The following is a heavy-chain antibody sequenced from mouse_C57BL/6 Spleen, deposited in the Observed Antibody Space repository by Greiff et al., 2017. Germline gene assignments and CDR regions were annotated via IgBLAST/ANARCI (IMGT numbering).Heavy chain of an antibody. D-gene: IGHD2-5*01. Sequence: QVQLQQSGAELVMPGASVKLSCKASGYTFTSYWMHWVKQRPGQGLEWIGEIDPSDSYTNYNQKFKGKSTLTVDKSSSTAYMQLSSLTSEDSAVYYCARTAYYSNYGAWFAYWGQGTLVTVSA. V-gene: IGHV1-69*01. CDR3: ARTAYYSNYGAWFAY. J-gene: IGHJ3*01. CDR2: IDPSDSYT. CDR1: GYTFTSYW.